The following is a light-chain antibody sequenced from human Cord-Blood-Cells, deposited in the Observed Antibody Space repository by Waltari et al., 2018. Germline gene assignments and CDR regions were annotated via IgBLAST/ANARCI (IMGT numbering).Light chain of an antibody. Sequence: DIVMTQSPDSLAVSLGERATINCHSSQSVLYSSNNKNYLAWYQQKPGQPPKLLIYWASTRESGVHDRFSGSGSGTDFTLTISSLQAEDVAVYYCQQYYSTPTFGQGTRLEIK. J-gene: IGKJ5*01. CDR1: QSVLYSSNNKNY. CDR3: QQYYSTPT. V-gene: IGKV4-1*01. CDR2: WAS.